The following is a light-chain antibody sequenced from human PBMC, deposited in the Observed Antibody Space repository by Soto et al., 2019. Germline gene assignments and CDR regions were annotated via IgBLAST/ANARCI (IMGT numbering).Light chain of an antibody. Sequence: DIQMTQSPSSLSASVGDRVTITCRASQGISNYLAWYQQKPGKVPKLLIYAASPLQSGGPSRFSGSGSGTDFTLTISSLQPEDGATYYCQKYNRAPQTFGQGTKLEIK. CDR3: QKYNRAPQT. V-gene: IGKV1-27*01. CDR2: AAS. J-gene: IGKJ2*01. CDR1: QGISNY.